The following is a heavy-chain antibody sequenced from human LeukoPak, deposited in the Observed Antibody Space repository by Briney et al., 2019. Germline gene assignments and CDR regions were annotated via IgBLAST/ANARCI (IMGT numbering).Heavy chain of an antibody. D-gene: IGHD6-13*01. J-gene: IGHJ4*02. V-gene: IGHV4-39*07. Sequence: SETLSLTCTVSGGSISSSSYYWGWLRQPPGKGLEWIGSIYYSGSTYYNPSLKSRVTISVDTSKIQFSLKLSSVTAADTAVYYCARDTEGSSWYFDYWGQGTLVTVSS. CDR2: IYYSGST. CDR3: ARDTEGSSWYFDY. CDR1: GGSISSSSYY.